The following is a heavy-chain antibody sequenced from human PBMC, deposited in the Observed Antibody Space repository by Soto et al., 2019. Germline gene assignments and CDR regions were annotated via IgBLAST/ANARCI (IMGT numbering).Heavy chain of an antibody. V-gene: IGHV1-18*01. Sequence: GASVKVSCKASGYTFTSYGSSWVRQAPGQGLEWMGWISAYNGNTNYAQKFQGRLTMTRNTSISTAYMELSSLRSEDTAVYYCARGLIYDSSGYYFDYWGQGTLVTVSS. CDR1: GYTFTSYG. J-gene: IGHJ4*02. CDR3: ARGLIYDSSGYYFDY. D-gene: IGHD3-22*01. CDR2: ISAYNGNT.